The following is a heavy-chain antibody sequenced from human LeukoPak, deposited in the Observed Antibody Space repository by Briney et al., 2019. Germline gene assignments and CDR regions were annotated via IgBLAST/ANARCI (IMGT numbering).Heavy chain of an antibody. J-gene: IGHJ5*02. CDR2: IYPNDSDT. V-gene: IGHV5-51*01. D-gene: IGHD6-13*01. CDR3: ARRGAGIRLVAAGDNWFDP. Sequence: GESLKISCKGSGYSFTSRWIGWVRQMPGKGLEWMGIIYPNDSDTRYSPSFQGQVTISADKSISTAYLQWSSLKASDTAIYYCARRGAGIRLVAAGDNWFDPWGQGTLVTVSS. CDR1: GYSFTSRW.